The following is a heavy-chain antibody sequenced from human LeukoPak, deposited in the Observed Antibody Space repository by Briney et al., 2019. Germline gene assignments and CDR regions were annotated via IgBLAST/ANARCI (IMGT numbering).Heavy chain of an antibody. D-gene: IGHD2-15*01. CDR1: GFTFSSYW. CDR3: ARASVVVVAVIFDY. CDR2: IKQDGSEK. V-gene: IGHV3-7*04. Sequence: PGGSLRLSCAASGFTFSSYWMSWVRQAPGKGLEWVANIKQDGSEKYYVDSVKGRFTISRDNAKNSLYLQMNSLRAEDTAVYYCARASVVVVAVIFDYWGQGTLVTVSS. J-gene: IGHJ4*02.